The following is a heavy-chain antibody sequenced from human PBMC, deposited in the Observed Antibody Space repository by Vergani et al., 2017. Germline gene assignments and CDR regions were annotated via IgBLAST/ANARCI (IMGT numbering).Heavy chain of an antibody. J-gene: IGHJ4*02. CDR3: ARSHSSSSTFEY. Sequence: QVQLVESGGGVVQPGRSLRLSCAASGFTFRSYCMHWVRQAPGKGLEWVAVIWYEGSNKYYADSVKGRFTISRDNSKNTLYLQMTSLRAEDTAVYYCARSHSSSSTFEYWGQGTLVTVSS. V-gene: IGHV3-33*08. D-gene: IGHD6-13*01. CDR2: IWYEGSNK. CDR1: GFTFRSYC.